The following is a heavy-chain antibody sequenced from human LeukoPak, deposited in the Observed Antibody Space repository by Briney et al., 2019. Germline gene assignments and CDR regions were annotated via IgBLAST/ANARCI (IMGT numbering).Heavy chain of an antibody. Sequence: SETLSLTCTLSGGSISSYYWSWIREPAGKELEWMGRIYTSGSTNYNPSLKSRVTMSVDTSKNQFSLKLSSVTAADTAVYYCARGGYYYGSGSSYNWFDPWGQGTLVTVSS. CDR3: ARGGYYYGSGSSYNWFDP. CDR2: IYTSGST. J-gene: IGHJ5*02. CDR1: GGSISSYY. V-gene: IGHV4-4*07. D-gene: IGHD3-10*01.